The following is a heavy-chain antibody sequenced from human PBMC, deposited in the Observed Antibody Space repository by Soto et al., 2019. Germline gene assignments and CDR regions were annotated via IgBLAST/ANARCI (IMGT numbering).Heavy chain of an antibody. CDR1: GFTFSSYG. CDR2: FSSSSSTI. Sequence: PGGSLRLSCAASGFTFSSYGMHWVRQAPGKGLEWVAFFSSSSSTIYYADSVKGRFTISRDNAKNSLYLQMNSLRDEDTAVYYCARDRYCTNGVCYTGLFDYWGQGTLVTVSS. V-gene: IGHV3-48*02. CDR3: ARDRYCTNGVCYTGLFDY. D-gene: IGHD2-8*01. J-gene: IGHJ4*02.